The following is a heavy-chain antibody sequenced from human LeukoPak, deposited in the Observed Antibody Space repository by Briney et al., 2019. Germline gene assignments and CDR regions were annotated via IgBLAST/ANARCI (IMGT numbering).Heavy chain of an antibody. CDR2: IYSGGST. J-gene: IGHJ3*02. D-gene: IGHD2-15*01. V-gene: IGHV3-53*01. CDR1: GFTVSSNY. Sequence: GGSLRLSCAVSGFTVSSNYMNWVRQAPGKGLEWVSVIYSGGSTYYADSVKGRFTISRDNSKNTLDLQMKSLKAEDTAVYYCASGGTGGDAFDIWGQGTMVTVSS. CDR3: ASGGTGGDAFDI.